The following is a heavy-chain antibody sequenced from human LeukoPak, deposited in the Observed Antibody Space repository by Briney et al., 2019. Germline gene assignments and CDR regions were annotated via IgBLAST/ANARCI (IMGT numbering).Heavy chain of an antibody. V-gene: IGHV3-23*01. CDR3: AKRVPYSSSSVYFDS. CDR1: GFTFSAFG. CDR2: ITHSGDGT. Sequence: GGSLRLSCAASGFTFSAFGMTWVRQAPGKGLEWVSAITHSGDGTYYANSVKGRFTVSRDNSKNTLYLQLNSLRAEDTAVYYCAKRVPYSSSSVYFDSWGQGTLVTVSS. J-gene: IGHJ4*02. D-gene: IGHD6-6*01.